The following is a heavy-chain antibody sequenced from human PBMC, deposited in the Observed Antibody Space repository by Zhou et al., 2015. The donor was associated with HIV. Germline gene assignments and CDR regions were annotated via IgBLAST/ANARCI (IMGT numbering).Heavy chain of an antibody. CDR1: GGTFSSYA. D-gene: IGHD1-26*01. CDR3: ARTYSGSYWEYYGMDV. J-gene: IGHJ6*01. CDR2: IIPIFGTA. V-gene: IGHV1-69*06. Sequence: QVQLVQSGAEVKKPGSSVKVSCKASGGTFSSYAISWVRQAPGQGLEWMGGIIPIFGTANYAQKFQGRVTITADKSTSTAYMELSSLRSEDTAVYYCARTYSGSYWEYYGMDVWGPRDHGHRLL.